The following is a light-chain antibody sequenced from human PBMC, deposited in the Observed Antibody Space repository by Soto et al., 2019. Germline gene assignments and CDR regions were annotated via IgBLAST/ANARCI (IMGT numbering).Light chain of an antibody. CDR1: QSISSY. V-gene: IGKV1-39*01. Sequence: DIQMTQSPSSLSSSLGDRVTLTCLSSQSISSYLNWYQKKPGKVPKLLLYAASSLQSGVPSRFSGSGSGTDLTLTISSLQPDDFATYYCQHYKMYSPWTFGQGTKVDIK. CDR2: AAS. J-gene: IGKJ1*01. CDR3: QHYKMYSPWT.